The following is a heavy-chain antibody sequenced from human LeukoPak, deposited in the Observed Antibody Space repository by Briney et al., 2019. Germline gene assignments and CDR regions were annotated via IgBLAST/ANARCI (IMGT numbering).Heavy chain of an antibody. V-gene: IGHV1-69*05. D-gene: IGHD3-10*01. Sequence: SVKVSCKASGGTFSSYAISWVRQAPGQGLEWMGGIIPIFGTANYAQKFQGRVTMTRNTSISTAYMELSSLRSEDTAVYYCARSLLWFGELYRAPRFDPWGQGTLVTVSS. CDR3: ARSLLWFGELYRAPRFDP. CDR1: GGTFSSYA. J-gene: IGHJ5*02. CDR2: IIPIFGTA.